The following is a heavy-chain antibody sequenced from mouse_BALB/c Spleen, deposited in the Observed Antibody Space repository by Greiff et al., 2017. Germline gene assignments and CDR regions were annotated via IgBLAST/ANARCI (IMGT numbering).Heavy chain of an antibody. V-gene: IGHV1S22*01. CDR3: TLRLLGAMDY. J-gene: IGHJ4*01. D-gene: IGHD2-3*01. Sequence: LKQPGSELVRPGASVKLSCKASGYTFTSYWMHWVKQRHGQGLEWIGNIYPGSGSTNYDEKFKSKGTLTVDTSSSTAYMHLSSLTSEDSAVYYCTLRLLGAMDYWGQGTSVTVSS. CDR1: GYTFTSYW. CDR2: IYPGSGST.